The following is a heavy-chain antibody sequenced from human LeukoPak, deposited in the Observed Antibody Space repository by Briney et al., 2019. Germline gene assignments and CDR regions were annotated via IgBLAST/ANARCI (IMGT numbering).Heavy chain of an antibody. CDR1: GFTFSSYW. Sequence: PGGSLRLSCAASGFTFSSYWMSWVRQAPGKGLEWVANIKQDGSEKYYVDSVKGRFTISRDNAKNSLYLQMNSLRAEDTAVCYCAKGRWAMATFDYWGQGTLVTVSS. D-gene: IGHD5-24*01. CDR2: IKQDGSEK. J-gene: IGHJ4*02. V-gene: IGHV3-7*03. CDR3: AKGRWAMATFDY.